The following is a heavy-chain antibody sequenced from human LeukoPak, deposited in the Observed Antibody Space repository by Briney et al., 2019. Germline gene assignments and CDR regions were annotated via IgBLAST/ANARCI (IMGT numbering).Heavy chain of an antibody. V-gene: IGHV3-23*01. D-gene: IGHD3-10*01. CDR2: ISGSGGST. CDR3: AKPYYYGSGSYSNFDY. Sequence: GGSLRLSCAASGFTFSSYAMSWVRQAPGKGLEWVSGISGSGGSTYYADSVKGRFTISRDNSKNTLYLQMNSLRAEDTAVYYCAKPYYYGSGSYSNFDYWGQGTLVTVSS. J-gene: IGHJ4*02. CDR1: GFTFSSYA.